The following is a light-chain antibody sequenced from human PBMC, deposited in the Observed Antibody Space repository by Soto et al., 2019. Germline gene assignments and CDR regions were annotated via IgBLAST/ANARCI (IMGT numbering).Light chain of an antibody. CDR3: QQRTRWPMT. Sequence: TLSCRASQNLHSFLNWYQQRPGQAPRPLIYDGSKRAAGVPDRISGDGSGTDYTLTISSLEPEDFAVYYCQQRTRWPMTFGQGTRLEIK. CDR1: QNLHSF. CDR2: DGS. V-gene: IGKV3-11*01. J-gene: IGKJ5*01.